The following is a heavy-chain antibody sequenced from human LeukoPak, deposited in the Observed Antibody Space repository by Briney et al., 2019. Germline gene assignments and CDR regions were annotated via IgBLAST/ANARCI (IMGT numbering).Heavy chain of an antibody. D-gene: IGHD6-13*01. CDR2: INPSGGST. J-gene: IGHJ4*02. Sequence: ASVKVSCKASGYTFTSYYMHWVRQAPGQGLEWMGIINPSGGSTSYAQKFQGRVTMTRDTSTSTVYMELSSLRTEDTAVYYCATVAAAGTRIDYWGQGTLVTVSS. V-gene: IGHV1-46*01. CDR1: GYTFTSYY. CDR3: ATVAAAGTRIDY.